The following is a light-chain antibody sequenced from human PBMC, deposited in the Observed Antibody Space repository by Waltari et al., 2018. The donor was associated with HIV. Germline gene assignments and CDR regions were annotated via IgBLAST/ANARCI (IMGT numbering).Light chain of an antibody. CDR3: HSYDSGLGAL. CDR1: TSNIGADYD. CDR2: GNN. J-gene: IGLJ3*02. Sequence: QSVLTQPPSVSGAPGQKVTIPCTGSTSNIGADYDVPWYQQLPGRAPKVLIYGNNKRPSGIPDRFSGSKSGTSASLAITGLQSDDEADYYCHSYDSGLGALFGGGTKVTVL. V-gene: IGLV1-40*01.